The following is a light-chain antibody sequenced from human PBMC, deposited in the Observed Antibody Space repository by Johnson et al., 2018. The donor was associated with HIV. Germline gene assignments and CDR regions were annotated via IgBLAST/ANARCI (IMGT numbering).Light chain of an antibody. Sequence: QSVLTQPPSVSAAPGQRVTISCSGSSSNIGNNFVSWYQQLPGTAPKVLIYDTSKRPSGIPDRFSGSKSGTSATLGITGLQTGDAADYYCGTWDSSLSAYVFGTGTKVTVL. CDR3: GTWDSSLSAYV. J-gene: IGLJ1*01. CDR1: SSNIGNNF. CDR2: DTS. V-gene: IGLV1-51*01.